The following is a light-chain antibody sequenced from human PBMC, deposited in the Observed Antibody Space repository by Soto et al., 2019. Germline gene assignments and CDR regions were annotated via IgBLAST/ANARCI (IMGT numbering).Light chain of an antibody. CDR3: QQYDSFSRA. J-gene: IGKJ1*01. CDR2: RAS. V-gene: IGKV1-5*03. CDR1: QNIHRW. Sequence: DVQMTQSPSTLSASVRNRITITFRASQNIHRWLAWYQQKKGKVPKLLIQRASTLESGVSSRFSGSGSGTEFTLPLSSLQPDDFETYFCQQYDSFSRAFGQGTKVDIK.